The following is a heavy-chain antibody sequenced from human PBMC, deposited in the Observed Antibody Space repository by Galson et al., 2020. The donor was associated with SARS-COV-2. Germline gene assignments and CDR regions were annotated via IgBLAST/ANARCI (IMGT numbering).Heavy chain of an antibody. CDR3: ARDEIVLSGDVY. J-gene: IGHJ4*02. CDR2: IYYSGST. D-gene: IGHD2-8*02. V-gene: IGHV4-39*07. Sequence: SETLSLTCTVSGGSIGSHSYYWSWICQPPGKGLEWIGTIYYSGSTYYNPSLKSRVTISVDTSRKQFSLKVNSVTAADTAVYYCARDEIVLSGDVYWGQGTLVTVSS. CDR1: GGSIGSHSYY.